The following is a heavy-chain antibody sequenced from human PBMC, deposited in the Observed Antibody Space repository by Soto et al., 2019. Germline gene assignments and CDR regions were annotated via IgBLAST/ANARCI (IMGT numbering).Heavy chain of an antibody. D-gene: IGHD1-1*01. CDR1: ADSLSKYY. Sequence: SETLSLTCTVSADSLSKYYGTWIRQPPGGGLEWIGYIYFNGNTNYNPSLKGRVTISRDTSKKQFSLNLSSVTAADTAVYYCARELEGGVFDLWGRGTLVTVSS. CDR2: IYFNGNT. J-gene: IGHJ3*01. CDR3: ARELEGGVFDL. V-gene: IGHV4-59*08.